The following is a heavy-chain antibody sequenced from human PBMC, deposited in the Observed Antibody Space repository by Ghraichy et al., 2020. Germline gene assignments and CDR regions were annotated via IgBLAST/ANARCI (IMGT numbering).Heavy chain of an antibody. V-gene: IGHV3-7*03. D-gene: IGHD4-17*01. Sequence: GESLNISCEASGFTFPDYYMSWVRQAPGKGLEWVANIKEDGTERQYVDSVKGRFTISRDNAKKSVNLHMNSLRAEDTAVYYCAREPLGDGDFFDFWGQGTLVTVSS. CDR3: AREPLGDGDFFDF. CDR2: IKEDGTER. J-gene: IGHJ4*02. CDR1: GFTFPDYY.